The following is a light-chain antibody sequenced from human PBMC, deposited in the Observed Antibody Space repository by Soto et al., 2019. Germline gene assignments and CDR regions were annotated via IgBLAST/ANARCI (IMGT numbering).Light chain of an antibody. CDR2: GAS. J-gene: IGKJ1*01. CDR3: QRYGIPLWP. Sequence: EIVLTQSPGTLSLSPGERASLSCRASQSLASAYLAWYQQKPGQAPRLLIYGASTRATGIPDRFSGSGSGTDFTLTISRLGLEDFEVYSCQRYGIPLWPFGKGSKLKSN. V-gene: IGKV3-20*01. CDR1: QSLASAY.